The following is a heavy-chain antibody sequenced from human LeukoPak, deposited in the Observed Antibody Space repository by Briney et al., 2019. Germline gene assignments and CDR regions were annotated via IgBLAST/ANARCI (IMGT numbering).Heavy chain of an antibody. CDR2: IYSGGST. CDR3: ARWTYDSSGYYETYYFDY. CDR1: GFTVSSNY. V-gene: IGHV3-53*01. D-gene: IGHD3-22*01. Sequence: PGGSLRLSCAASGFTVSSNYMSWVRQAPGKGLEWVSVIYSGGSTYYADSVKGRFTISRDNSKNTLYLQMNSLRAEDTAVYYCARWTYDSSGYYETYYFDYWGQGTLVTVSS. J-gene: IGHJ4*02.